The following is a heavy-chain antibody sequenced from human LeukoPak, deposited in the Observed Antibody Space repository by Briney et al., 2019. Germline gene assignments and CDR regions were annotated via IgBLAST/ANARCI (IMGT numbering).Heavy chain of an antibody. Sequence: SETLSLTCTVSGGSISSYYWSWIRQPPGKGLEWIGEIYHSGSTNYNPSLKSRVTISVDTSKNQFSLKLSSVTAADTAVYYCARQGRISMIVVLIEDAFDIWGQGTMVTVSS. CDR1: GGSISSYY. J-gene: IGHJ3*02. D-gene: IGHD3-22*01. CDR3: ARQGRISMIVVLIEDAFDI. V-gene: IGHV4-59*08. CDR2: IYHSGST.